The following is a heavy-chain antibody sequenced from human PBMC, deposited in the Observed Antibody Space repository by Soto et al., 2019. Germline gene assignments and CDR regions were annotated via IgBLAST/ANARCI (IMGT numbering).Heavy chain of an antibody. V-gene: IGHV1-3*01. CDR2: INAGNGNT. J-gene: IGHJ6*01. Sequence: ASVKVSCKASEETFTRYVIRWVRQAPGQRLEWMGWINAGNGNTKYSQNFQGRVTITRDASASTAYMELSSLRSQDTAVYYCATSTLAASTWKQYFYGMDVWGQGSTVTVSS. CDR1: EETFTRYV. D-gene: IGHD6-13*01. CDR3: ATSTLAASTWKQYFYGMDV.